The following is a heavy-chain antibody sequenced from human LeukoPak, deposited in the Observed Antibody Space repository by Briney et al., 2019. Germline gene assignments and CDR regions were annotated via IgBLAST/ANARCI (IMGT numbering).Heavy chain of an antibody. V-gene: IGHV3-48*02. CDR1: GFTFSSYS. D-gene: IGHD2-15*01. Sequence: PGGSLRLSCAASGFTFSSYSMNWVRQAPGKGLEWVSYISSSSSTIYYADAVKGRFTISRDNSKNTLYLQMNNLRDEDTAVYYCAKDPPCSGGTCYGYFESWGQGTLVTVSS. CDR2: ISSSSSTI. J-gene: IGHJ4*02. CDR3: AKDPPCSGGTCYGYFES.